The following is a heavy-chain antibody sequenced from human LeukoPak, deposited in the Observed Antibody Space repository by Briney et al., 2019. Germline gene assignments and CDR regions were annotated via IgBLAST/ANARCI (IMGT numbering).Heavy chain of an antibody. J-gene: IGHJ4*02. CDR2: ISWNSGSI. D-gene: IGHD1-26*01. V-gene: IGHV3-9*03. CDR1: GFTFSSYA. Sequence: PGGSLRLSCAASGFTFSSYAMHWDRQAPGKVLEWVSGISWNSGSIGYADSVKGRFTISRDNAKNSLYLQMNSLRAEDMALYYCPKGDHGSYQSNFDYWGQGTLVTVSS. CDR3: PKGDHGSYQSNFDY.